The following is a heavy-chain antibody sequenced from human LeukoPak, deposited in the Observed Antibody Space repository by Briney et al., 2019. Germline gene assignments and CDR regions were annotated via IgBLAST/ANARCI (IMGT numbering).Heavy chain of an antibody. CDR1: GFTFSSHA. CDR2: ISFDGTNK. D-gene: IGHD6-19*01. J-gene: IGHJ4*02. CDR3: ARGGGTTDSAWYGYYFDH. V-gene: IGHV3-30*04. Sequence: GGSLRLSCAVSGFTFSSHAMHWVRQAPGKGLEWVAVISFDGTNKYYAASVKGRFTMSRDNSKNTLYVQMNSLRPEDTAVYYCARGGGTTDSAWYGYYFDHWGQGTLVTVSS.